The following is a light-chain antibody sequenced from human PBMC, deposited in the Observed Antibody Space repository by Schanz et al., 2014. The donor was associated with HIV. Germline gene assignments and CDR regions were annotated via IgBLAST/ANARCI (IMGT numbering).Light chain of an antibody. CDR3: ISYTSDTVL. CDR1: SSDVGGYNY. Sequence: QSALTQPASVAGSPGQPITISCTGTSSDVGGYNYVSWYQQHPGEAPKLLIYDVNNRPSGVSNRFSGSKSGNTASLTISALQAEDEADYYCISYTSDTVLFGGGTKLTVL. J-gene: IGLJ2*01. V-gene: IGLV2-14*03. CDR2: DVN.